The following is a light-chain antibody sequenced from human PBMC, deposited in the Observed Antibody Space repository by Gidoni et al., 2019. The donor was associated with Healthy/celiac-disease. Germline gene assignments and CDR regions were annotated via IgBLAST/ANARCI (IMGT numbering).Light chain of an antibody. V-gene: IGLV1-40*01. CDR1: SSNNGAGYD. Sequence: QSVLTQPPSVSGAPGQRVTISCTGSSSNNGAGYDVHWYQQLPGTAPKLLIYGHSNRPSGVPDRFSGSKSGTSASLAITGLQAEDEVDYYCQSYDSSLSGVVFGGGTKLTVL. CDR2: GHS. CDR3: QSYDSSLSGVV. J-gene: IGLJ2*01.